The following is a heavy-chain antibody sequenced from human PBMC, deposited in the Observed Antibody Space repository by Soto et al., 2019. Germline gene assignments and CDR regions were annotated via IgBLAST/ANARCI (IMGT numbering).Heavy chain of an antibody. D-gene: IGHD3-10*01. CDR3: ARVWGGAFDF. J-gene: IGHJ3*01. CDR2: IHYSGST. V-gene: IGHV4-59*01. CDR1: GGSISDYY. Sequence: PSETLSLTCTVSGGSISDYYWSWIRQPPGKGLEWIGYIHYSGSTNYNPSLKSRVTMSVDTSKNRFSLRLSSVTAADTAVYYCARVWGGAFDFWGQGTMVTVSS.